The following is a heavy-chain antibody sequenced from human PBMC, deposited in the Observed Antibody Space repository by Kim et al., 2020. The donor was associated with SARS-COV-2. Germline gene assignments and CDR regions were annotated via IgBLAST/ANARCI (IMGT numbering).Heavy chain of an antibody. CDR3: AKIFDYGGNGKVFDY. V-gene: IGHV4-59*08. CDR1: GGSISSYY. CDR2: IYYSGST. D-gene: IGHD4-17*01. Sequence: SETLSLTCTVSGGSISSYYWSWIRQPPGKGLEWIGYIYYSGSTNYNPSLKSRVTISVDTSKNQFSLKLSSVTAADTAVYYCAKIFDYGGNGKVFDYWGQGTLVTVSS. J-gene: IGHJ4*02.